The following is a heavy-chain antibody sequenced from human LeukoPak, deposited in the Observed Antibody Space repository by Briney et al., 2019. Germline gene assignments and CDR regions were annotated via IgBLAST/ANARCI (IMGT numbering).Heavy chain of an antibody. J-gene: IGHJ4*02. Sequence: GGSLRLSCAASGFTFSRYLMNWVRQAPEKGLVWVSRLNADGSGINYADSVKGRFTISRDNAKNTLYLQMNSLKAEDTALYYCARGNPLIDYWGQGTLVSVSS. CDR2: LNADGSGI. CDR1: GFTFSRYL. V-gene: IGHV3-74*01. CDR3: ARGNPLIDY. D-gene: IGHD1-14*01.